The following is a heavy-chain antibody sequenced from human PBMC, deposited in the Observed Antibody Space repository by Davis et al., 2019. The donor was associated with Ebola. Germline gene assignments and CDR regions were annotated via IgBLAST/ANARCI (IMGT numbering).Heavy chain of an antibody. J-gene: IGHJ4*02. D-gene: IGHD3-22*01. V-gene: IGHV6-1*01. Sequence: HSLTLSLTCAISGDRVSRNSAPWTWIRQSPSRGLEWLGRTYYRSKWYNDYAVSVKSRIAINPDTSKNQFSLQLDSVTPEDTAVYYCARGWLRSGLDYWGQGILVTVSS. CDR2: TYYRSKWYN. CDR3: ARGWLRSGLDY. CDR1: GDRVSRNSAP.